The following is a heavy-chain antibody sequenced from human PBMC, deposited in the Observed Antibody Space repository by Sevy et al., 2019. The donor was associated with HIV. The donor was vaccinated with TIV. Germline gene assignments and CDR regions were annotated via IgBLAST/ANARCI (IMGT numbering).Heavy chain of an antibody. Sequence: GGSLRLSCAVSGFSFSHYAFHWVRQAPGKGLEWVSLISYDGTYKNYADSVKGRFTISRDNSKNTLYLQMNSLRGNDTAVYYGARVAVSYCTNDCYHRFDYWGPGALVTVSS. CDR1: GFSFSHYA. V-gene: IGHV3-30-3*01. D-gene: IGHD2-8*01. CDR3: ARVAVSYCTNDCYHRFDY. CDR2: ISYDGTYK. J-gene: IGHJ4*02.